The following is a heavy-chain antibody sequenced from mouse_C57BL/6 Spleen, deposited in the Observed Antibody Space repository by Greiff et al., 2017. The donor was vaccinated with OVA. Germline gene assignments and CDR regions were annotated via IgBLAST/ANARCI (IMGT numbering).Heavy chain of an antibody. CDR3: AREYERNYFDY. CDR1: GYTFTSYW. CDR2: IDPSDSYT. V-gene: IGHV1-69*01. J-gene: IGHJ2*01. D-gene: IGHD2-10*02. Sequence: VKLQQPGAELVMPGASVKLSCKASGYTFTSYWMHWVKQRPGQGLEWIGEIDPSDSYTNYNQKFKGKSTLTVDKSSSTAYMQLSSLTSEDSAVYYCAREYERNYFDYWGQGTTLTVSS.